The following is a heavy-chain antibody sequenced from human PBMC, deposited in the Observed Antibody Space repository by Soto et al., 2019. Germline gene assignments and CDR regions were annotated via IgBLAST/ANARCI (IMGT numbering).Heavy chain of an antibody. V-gene: IGHV3-7*01. CDR3: ARDPHFMSEIKTGTTSIFDY. D-gene: IGHD1-7*01. CDR1: GFTFSSYW. CDR2: IKQDGSEK. J-gene: IGHJ4*02. Sequence: GGSLRLSCAASGFTFSSYWMSWVRQAPGKGLEWVAIIKQDGSEKYYVDSVKGRFTISRDNAKNSLYLQMNSLRAEDTAVYYCARDPHFMSEIKTGTTSIFDYWGQGTLVTVSS.